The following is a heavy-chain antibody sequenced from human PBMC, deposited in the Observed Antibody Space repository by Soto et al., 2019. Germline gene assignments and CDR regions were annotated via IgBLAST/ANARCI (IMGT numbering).Heavy chain of an antibody. CDR2: INHSGST. V-gene: IGHV4-34*01. J-gene: IGHJ6*02. D-gene: IGHD6-13*01. Sequence: SETLSLTCAFYGGSFSSYYWSWIRHPPRKGLEWIGEINHSGSTNYNPSLKSRVTISVDTSKNQFSLKLSSVTAADTAVYYCARGPWYSSHQGYYYDYGMDVWGQGTTVTVSS. CDR1: GGSFSSYY. CDR3: ARGPWYSSHQGYYYDYGMDV.